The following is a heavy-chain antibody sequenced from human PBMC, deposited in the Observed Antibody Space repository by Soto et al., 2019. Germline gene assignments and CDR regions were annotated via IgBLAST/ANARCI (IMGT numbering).Heavy chain of an antibody. CDR2: ISPYTGNT. Sequence: QVQLVQSGDEVKKPGASVKVSCKASGYIFVNYGIAWVRQAQGHGFDWMGWISPYTGNTHSASKVQGRLTMTTDTSTSTAYMDLGSLTSDDTAVYYCVMVDNYVTPTPQDVWGQGTTVTVSS. V-gene: IGHV1-18*01. CDR1: GYIFVNYG. J-gene: IGHJ6*02. D-gene: IGHD3-16*01. CDR3: VMVDNYVTPTPQDV.